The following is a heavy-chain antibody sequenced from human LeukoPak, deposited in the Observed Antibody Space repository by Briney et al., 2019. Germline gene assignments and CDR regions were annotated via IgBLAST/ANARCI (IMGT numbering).Heavy chain of an antibody. V-gene: IGHV4-34*01. CDR3: ARGSSVTTKRRPYYFDY. J-gene: IGHJ4*02. D-gene: IGHD4-17*01. Sequence: SETLSLTCAVYGESFSGYYWSWIRQPPRKGLERIGDINHSGSTNYNPSLKSRVTISVATSKNQFSLKLSSVTAADTAVYYCARGSSVTTKRRPYYFDYWGRGTLVTVSS. CDR1: GESFSGYY. CDR2: INHSGST.